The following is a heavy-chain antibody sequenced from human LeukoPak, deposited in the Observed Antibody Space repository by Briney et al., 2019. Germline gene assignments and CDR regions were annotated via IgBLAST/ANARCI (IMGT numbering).Heavy chain of an antibody. J-gene: IGHJ4*02. CDR3: ARQGNGDLYYFDY. CDR1: GGSISYYY. V-gene: IGHV4-59*08. D-gene: IGHD4-17*01. Sequence: SETLSLTCTVSGGSISYYYWSWIXQPPGXGLEWIGYIYYSGSTKYNPSLKSQITISVDTSKNQFSLKLSSVTAADTAMYYCARQGNGDLYYFDYWGQGTLVTVSS. CDR2: IYYSGST.